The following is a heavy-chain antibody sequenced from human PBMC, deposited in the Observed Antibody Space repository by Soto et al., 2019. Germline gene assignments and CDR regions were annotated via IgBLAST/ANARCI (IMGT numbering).Heavy chain of an antibody. CDR1: GYTFTGYY. J-gene: IGHJ4*02. Sequence: QVQLVQSGAEVKKPGASVKVSCKASGYTFTGYYMHWVRQAPGRGLEWMGWINPNSGGTNYAQKFQGWVTMTRDTSISTAYMELSRLRSDYTAVYYCAREYFHYDFWSGYSGVVSYFDYWGQGTLVTVSS. CDR3: AREYFHYDFWSGYSGVVSYFDY. CDR2: INPNSGGT. V-gene: IGHV1-2*04. D-gene: IGHD3-3*01.